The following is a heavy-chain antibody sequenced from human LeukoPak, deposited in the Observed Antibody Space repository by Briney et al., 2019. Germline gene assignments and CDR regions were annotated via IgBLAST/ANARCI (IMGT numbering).Heavy chain of an antibody. D-gene: IGHD4-23*01. CDR1: GFTFSSYS. CDR3: ARGGYGANDDAFDI. CDR2: ISSSSSYI. Sequence: GGSLRLSCAASGFTFSSYSMNWVRQAPGKGLEWVSSISSSSSYIYYADSVKGRFTISRDNAKNSLFLQMNSLRDEDTAVYYCARGGYGANDDAFDIWGQGTMVTVSS. V-gene: IGHV3-21*01. J-gene: IGHJ3*02.